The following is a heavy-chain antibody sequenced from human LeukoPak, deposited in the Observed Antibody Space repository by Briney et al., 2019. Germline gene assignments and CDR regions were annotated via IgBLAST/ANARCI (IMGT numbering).Heavy chain of an antibody. Sequence: SETLSLTCAVYGGSFSGYYWSWIRQPPGKGLEWIGEINHSGSPNYKPSLKSRGTISIDTSKNQFSLKLSPVTAADTAVYYCARDLSDYYGSGSYRPIDAFDIWGQGTMVTVSS. CDR1: GGSFSGYY. V-gene: IGHV4-34*01. J-gene: IGHJ3*02. CDR2: INHSGSP. D-gene: IGHD3-10*01. CDR3: ARDLSDYYGSGSYRPIDAFDI.